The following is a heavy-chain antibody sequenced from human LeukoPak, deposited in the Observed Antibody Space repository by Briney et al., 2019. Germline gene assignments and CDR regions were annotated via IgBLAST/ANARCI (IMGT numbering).Heavy chain of an antibody. Sequence: ASVKVSCKASGYTFTSYAMHWVRQAPGQRLEWMGWINAGNGNTKYSQKFQGRVTITGDTSASTAYMELSSLRSEDTAVYYCARLMVTTRSFDYWGQGTLVTVSS. J-gene: IGHJ4*02. V-gene: IGHV1-3*01. CDR2: INAGNGNT. CDR3: ARLMVTTRSFDY. D-gene: IGHD4-17*01. CDR1: GYTFTSYA.